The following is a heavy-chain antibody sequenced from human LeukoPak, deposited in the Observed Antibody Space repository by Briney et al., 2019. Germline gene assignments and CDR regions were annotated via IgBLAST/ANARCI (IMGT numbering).Heavy chain of an antibody. CDR2: INHSGST. D-gene: IGHD2-15*01. CDR1: GGSFSGYY. J-gene: IGHJ4*02. Sequence: SETLSLTCAVYGGSFSGYYWSWIRQPPGKGLEWIGEINHSGSTNYNPSLKSRVTISVDTSKNRFSLKLSSVTAADTAVYYCARGLYCSGGSCYRPFDYWGQGTLVTVSS. CDR3: ARGLYCSGGSCYRPFDY. V-gene: IGHV4-34*01.